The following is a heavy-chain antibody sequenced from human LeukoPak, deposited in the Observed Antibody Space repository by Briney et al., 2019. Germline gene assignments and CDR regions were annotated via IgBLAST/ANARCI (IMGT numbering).Heavy chain of an antibody. CDR3: AREVGGVIPHELSFDY. V-gene: IGHV4-38-2*02. CDR1: GYSISSGYY. J-gene: IGHJ4*02. Sequence: SETLSLTCTVSGYSISSGYYWGWIRQPPGKGLEWIGSIYHSGSTYYNPSLKSRVTISVDTSKNQFSLKLSSVTAADTAVYYCAREVGGVIPHELSFDYWGQGTLVTVSS. CDR2: IYHSGST. D-gene: IGHD3-16*02.